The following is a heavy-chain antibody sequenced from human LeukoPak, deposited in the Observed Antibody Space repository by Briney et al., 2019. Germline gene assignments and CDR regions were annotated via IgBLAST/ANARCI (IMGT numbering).Heavy chain of an antibody. CDR3: AKKGGYFDWLLGHFDY. Sequence: GGSLRLSCAASGFTFSSYGMHWVRQAPGKGLEWVAVISYDGSNKYYADFVEGRFTISRDNSKNTLYLQMNSLRAEDTAVYYCAKKGGYFDWLLGHFDYWGQGTLVTVSS. CDR1: GFTFSSYG. J-gene: IGHJ4*02. D-gene: IGHD3-9*01. V-gene: IGHV3-30*18. CDR2: ISYDGSNK.